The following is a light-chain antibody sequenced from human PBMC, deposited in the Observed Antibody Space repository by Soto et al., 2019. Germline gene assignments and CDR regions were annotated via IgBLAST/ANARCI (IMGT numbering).Light chain of an antibody. CDR1: QSITTY. J-gene: IGKJ1*01. V-gene: IGKV1-39*01. CDR2: AAS. Sequence: DIQMTQSPSSLSASVGDRVTITCRASQSITTYLNWYQQKPGKAHKLLIYAASSLESGVPSTLRGSGSGTNFTLTISSLQPEDFATYYCQQSYSTPWTFGQGTKVEIK. CDR3: QQSYSTPWT.